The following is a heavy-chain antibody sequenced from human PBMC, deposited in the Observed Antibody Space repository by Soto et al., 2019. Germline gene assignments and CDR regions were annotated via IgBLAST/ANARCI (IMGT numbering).Heavy chain of an antibody. CDR1: GFTFSSYS. Sequence: WESLRLSCAASGFTFSSYSMNWVRQAPGKGLEWVSSISSSSSYIYYADSVKGRFTISRENAKNSLYLQMNSLRAEDTAVYYCARVVGSYHFDYWGQGTLVTVYS. CDR2: ISSSSSYI. D-gene: IGHD1-26*01. V-gene: IGHV3-21*01. J-gene: IGHJ4*02. CDR3: ARVVGSYHFDY.